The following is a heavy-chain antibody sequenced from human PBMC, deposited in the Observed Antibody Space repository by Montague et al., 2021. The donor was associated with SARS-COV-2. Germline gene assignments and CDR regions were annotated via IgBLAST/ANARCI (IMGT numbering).Heavy chain of an antibody. J-gene: IGHJ4*02. CDR2: INHGGTT. CDR1: GGSFSGDGSFSGYY. V-gene: IGHV4-34*01. Sequence: SETLSLTCAVYGGSFSGDGSFSGYYWSWIRQPPGKGLEWIGEINHGGTTNYNPSLKSRVIISVDTSKNQFSLKLRSVTAADPAVYYCARAIQTTPLMVVIAIPRPFYYFDYWGQGTLVTVSS. D-gene: IGHD2-21*01. CDR3: ARAIQTTPLMVVIAIPRPFYYFDY.